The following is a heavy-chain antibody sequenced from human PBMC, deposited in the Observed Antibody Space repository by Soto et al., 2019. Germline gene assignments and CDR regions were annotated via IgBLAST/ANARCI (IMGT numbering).Heavy chain of an antibody. CDR3: AKMGIRRLLWFGELLYHFDY. V-gene: IGHV3-23*01. J-gene: IGHJ4*02. CDR1: GFTFSSYA. Sequence: PGGSLRLSCAASGFTFSSYAMSWVRQAPGKGLEWVSAISGSGGSTYYADSVKGRFTISRDNSKNTLYLQMNSLRAEDTAVYYCAKMGIRRLLWFGELLYHFDYWGQGTLVTVSS. D-gene: IGHD3-10*01. CDR2: ISGSGGST.